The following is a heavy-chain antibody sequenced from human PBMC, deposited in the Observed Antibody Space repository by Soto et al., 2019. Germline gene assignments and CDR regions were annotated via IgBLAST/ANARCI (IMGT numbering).Heavy chain of an antibody. Sequence: QVQLVESGGGVVQPGRSLRLSCAASGFTFSNYAMHWVRQAPGKGLEWVAIVSYDGDNEYYADSVRGRFFISRDNSRNTLYLQTSLLRHEDTAVYYCAKDGGPAYCNSPCCSAEPFDYWAQGPQFTFSS. D-gene: IGHD2-2*01. J-gene: IGHJ4*02. V-gene: IGHV3-30*18. CDR3: AKDGGPAYCNSPCCSAEPFDY. CDR1: GFTFSNYA. CDR2: VSYDGDNE.